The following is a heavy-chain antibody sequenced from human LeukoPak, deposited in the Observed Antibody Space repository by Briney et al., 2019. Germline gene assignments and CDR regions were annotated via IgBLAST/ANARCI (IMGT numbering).Heavy chain of an antibody. CDR3: ARGCPGY. Sequence: SETLSLTCAVYGGSFSGYYWTWIRQTPGKGLEWIGQINHSGSANYNPSLKSRVTMSVGTSKNQFSLKLTSVTAADTAVYYCARGCPGYWGQGTLVTVSS. J-gene: IGHJ4*02. CDR2: INHSGSA. V-gene: IGHV4-34*01. CDR1: GGSFSGYY.